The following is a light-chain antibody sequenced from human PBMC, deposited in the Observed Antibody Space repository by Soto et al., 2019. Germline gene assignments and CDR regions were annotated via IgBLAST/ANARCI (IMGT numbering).Light chain of an antibody. CDR1: QSVSSN. Sequence: EIVMTQSPATLSVSPGDRATLSCRASQSVSSNLAWYQQKPGQAPRLLIYGASTRATGIPARFSGSGSGTEFTLTISSLQSEDFAVYYGQQYNNWPPEYTFGQGTKLEIK. CDR3: QQYNNWPPEYT. J-gene: IGKJ2*01. V-gene: IGKV3-15*01. CDR2: GAS.